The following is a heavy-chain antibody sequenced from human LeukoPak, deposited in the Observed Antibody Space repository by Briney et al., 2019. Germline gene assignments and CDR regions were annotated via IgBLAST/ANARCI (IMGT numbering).Heavy chain of an antibody. Sequence: SETLSLTCTVSGGSISSTTYYWSWIRQPAAGKGLEWIGRISTSGSTNYNPSLKSRVTISVDTSKNQFSLKLSSVTAADTAVFFCARTTTAQKHGFDIWGQGTMVTVSS. CDR3: ARTTTAQKHGFDI. CDR1: GGSISSTTYY. CDR2: ISTSGST. J-gene: IGHJ3*02. D-gene: IGHD4-17*01. V-gene: IGHV4-61*02.